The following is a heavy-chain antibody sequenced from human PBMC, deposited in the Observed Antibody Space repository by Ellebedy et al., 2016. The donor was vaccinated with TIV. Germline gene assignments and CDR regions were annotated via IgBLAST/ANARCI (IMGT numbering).Heavy chain of an antibody. CDR3: AIVRLATVARGVPFHYSMDV. Sequence: ASVKVSCKASGYTFTSYDINWVRQAPGQGLEWIGAFLPMFGTANSAQKFQGRVTITADESMTTAYMDLSSLRSEDTAVYYCAIVRLATVARGVPFHYSMDVWGQGTTVTVTS. CDR2: FLPMFGTA. V-gene: IGHV1-69*13. CDR1: GYTFTSYD. J-gene: IGHJ6*02. D-gene: IGHD3-10*01.